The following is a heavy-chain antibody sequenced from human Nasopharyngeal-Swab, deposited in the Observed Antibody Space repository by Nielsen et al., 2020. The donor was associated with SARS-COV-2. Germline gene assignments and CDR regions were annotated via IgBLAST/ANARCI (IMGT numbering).Heavy chain of an antibody. J-gene: IGHJ4*02. D-gene: IGHD3-16*01. CDR2: ISGSGITT. CDR3: AGDPRLRYFDY. V-gene: IGHV3-23*01. Sequence: VRQAPGKGLEWVSVISGSGITTYYADSVKGRFTISRDNSKNTLNLQMNSLRAEDTAIYYCAGDPRLRYFDYWGQGTLVTVSS.